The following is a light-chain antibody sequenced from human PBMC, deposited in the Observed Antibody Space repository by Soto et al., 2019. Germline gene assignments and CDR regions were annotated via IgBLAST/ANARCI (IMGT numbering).Light chain of an antibody. J-gene: IGKJ2*01. CDR2: GAS. CDR3: QQYDSSPPMYT. V-gene: IGKV3-20*01. CDR1: QSVASNY. Sequence: EIVLTQSPGTLSLSPGERATLSCRASQSVASNYLGWYQQKPGQAPRLLIYGASSRATGIPDRFSGSGSGTDFTLTISRLEPEDFGVYYCQQYDSSPPMYTFGQGTKLEIK.